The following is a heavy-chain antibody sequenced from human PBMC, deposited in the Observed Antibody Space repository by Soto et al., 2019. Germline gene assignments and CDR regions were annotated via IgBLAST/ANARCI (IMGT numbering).Heavy chain of an antibody. CDR3: ARTPDH. J-gene: IGHJ4*02. CDR2: INHSGST. Sequence: SETLSLTSAVYRAALSGCCWRGIRRPPGTGLEWIGEINHSGSTNYNPSLKSRVTISVDTSKNQFSLKLTSVTAADTAVYYCARTPDHWGQGTLVT. CDR1: RAALSGCC. D-gene: IGHD2-15*01. V-gene: IGHV4-34*01.